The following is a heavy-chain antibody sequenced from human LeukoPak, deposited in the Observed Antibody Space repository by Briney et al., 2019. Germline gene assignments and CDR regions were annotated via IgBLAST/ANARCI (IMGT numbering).Heavy chain of an antibody. CDR3: ARQGERGYYYYMDV. D-gene: IGHD3-16*01. CDR2: VFHTVIT. V-gene: IGHV4-38-2*01. CDR1: GYSISSGYY. Sequence: SETLSLTCPVPGYSISSGYYCGWIRQSPGKGLEWIGSVFHTVITYYNPSHTSRLSISVDTSKNQFSLKLSSVTAADTAVYYCARQGERGYYYYMDVWGKGTTVTVSS. J-gene: IGHJ6*03.